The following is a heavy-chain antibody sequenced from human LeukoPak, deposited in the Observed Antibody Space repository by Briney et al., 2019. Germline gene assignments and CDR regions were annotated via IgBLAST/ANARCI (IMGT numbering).Heavy chain of an antibody. CDR1: GYTFTGYY. V-gene: IGHV1-2*02. J-gene: IGHJ4*02. D-gene: IGHD1-14*01. CDR2: INPNSGGT. Sequence: PAASVKVSCKASGYTFTGYYMHWVRQAPGQGLEWMGWINPNSGGTNYAQKFQGRATMTRDTSISTAYMELSRLRSDDTAVYYCARVISGIDYWGQGTLVTVSS. CDR3: ARVISGIDY.